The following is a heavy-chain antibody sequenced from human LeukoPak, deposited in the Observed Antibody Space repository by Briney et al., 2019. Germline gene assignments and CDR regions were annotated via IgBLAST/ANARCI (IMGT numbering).Heavy chain of an antibody. V-gene: IGHV1-69*05. D-gene: IGHD6-13*01. J-gene: IGHJ4*02. CDR2: IIPIFGTA. Sequence: SVKVSCKASGGTFSSYAISWVRQAPGQGLEWMGRIIPIFGTANYAQKFQGRVTITTDESTSTAYMELSSLRSEDTAVYYCARTKSSSWQLDYWGQGTLVTVSS. CDR3: ARTKSSSWQLDY. CDR1: GGTFSSYA.